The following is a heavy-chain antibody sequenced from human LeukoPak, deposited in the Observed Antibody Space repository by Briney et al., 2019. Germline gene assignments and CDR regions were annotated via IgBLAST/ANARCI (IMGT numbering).Heavy chain of an antibody. Sequence: GGSLRLSCAASGFTFNNYAMHWVRQAPGKGLEWVAVISYDGSNKYYADSVKGRFTISRDNSKNTLYLQMNSLRPEDTAVYYCAKDRYGSWYGLDYWGQGTLVTVSS. V-gene: IGHV3-30-3*01. D-gene: IGHD6-13*01. CDR3: AKDRYGSWYGLDY. CDR2: ISYDGSNK. J-gene: IGHJ4*02. CDR1: GFTFNNYA.